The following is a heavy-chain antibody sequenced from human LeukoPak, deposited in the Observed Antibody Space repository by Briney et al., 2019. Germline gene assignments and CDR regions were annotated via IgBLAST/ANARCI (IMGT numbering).Heavy chain of an antibody. Sequence: SQTLSLTCAVSGGSISSGSYYWSWIRQPAGKGLEWIGRIYTSGSTNYNPSLKSRVTISVDTSKNQFSLKLSSVTAADTAVYSCERGLGFYCSSTSCYVGALDYWGQGTLVTVSS. J-gene: IGHJ4*02. CDR2: IYTSGST. CDR1: GGSISSGSYY. D-gene: IGHD2-2*01. V-gene: IGHV4-61*02. CDR3: ERGLGFYCSSTSCYVGALDY.